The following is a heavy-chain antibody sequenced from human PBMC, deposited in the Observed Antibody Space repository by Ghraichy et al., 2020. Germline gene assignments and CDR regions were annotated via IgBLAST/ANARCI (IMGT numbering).Heavy chain of an antibody. Sequence: ASVKVSCKASGYTFTNYAVHWVRQAPGQGLEWMGWVNAGNGNTKYSQKFQGRVTITRDTSATTAYMELSSLRSEDTAVYYCARVYSTIFGVIEGWFDPWGQGTLVTGSS. CDR3: ARVYSTIFGVIEGWFDP. J-gene: IGHJ5*02. D-gene: IGHD3-3*01. CDR1: GYTFTNYA. CDR2: VNAGNGNT. V-gene: IGHV1-3*01.